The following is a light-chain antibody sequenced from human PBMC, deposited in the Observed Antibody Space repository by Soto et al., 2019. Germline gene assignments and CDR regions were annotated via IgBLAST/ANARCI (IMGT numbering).Light chain of an antibody. V-gene: IGLV2-8*01. CDR3: TSYAGSNNYV. J-gene: IGLJ1*01. CDR1: SSDVAGYNC. CDR2: EVS. Sequence: QSVLTQPPSASGSPGQSVTISCTGTSSDVAGYNCVSWYQHHPGKAPKLMIYEVSKRPSGVPDRFSGSKSGNTASLTVSGLQAEDAADYYCTSYAGSNNYVFGTGTKLTVL.